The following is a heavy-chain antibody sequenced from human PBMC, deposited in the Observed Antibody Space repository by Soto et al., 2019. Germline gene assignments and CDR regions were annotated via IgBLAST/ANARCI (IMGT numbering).Heavy chain of an antibody. V-gene: IGHV5-10-1*01. Sequence: EVQLVQSGAEVKKPGESLRISCKGSGYSFTSYWISWVRQMPGKGLEWMGRIDPSDSYTNYSPSFQGHVTISADKSISTAYLQWSSLKASDTAMYYCARREGIWAPPGDHGMDVWGQGTTVTVSS. CDR1: GYSFTSYW. CDR3: ARREGIWAPPGDHGMDV. CDR2: IDPSDSYT. J-gene: IGHJ6*02. D-gene: IGHD7-27*01.